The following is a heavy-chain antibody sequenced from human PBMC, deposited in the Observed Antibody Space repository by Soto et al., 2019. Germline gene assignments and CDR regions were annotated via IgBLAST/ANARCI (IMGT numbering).Heavy chain of an antibody. CDR2: INYSGTT. J-gene: IGHJ5*02. Sequence: SETLSLTCTVSGGSISRSPYYWGWTRQPPGKGLECIGIINYSGTTYNNPSLKSRVTISVDTTKNQFSLNLKSVTAADTAVYYCARAANWFDPWGQGTLVTVSS. V-gene: IGHV4-39*01. CDR3: ARAANWFDP. CDR1: GGSISRSPYY. D-gene: IGHD6-25*01.